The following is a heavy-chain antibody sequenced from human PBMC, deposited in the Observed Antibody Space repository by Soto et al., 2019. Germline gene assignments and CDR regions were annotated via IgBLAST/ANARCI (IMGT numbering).Heavy chain of an antibody. D-gene: IGHD2-2*01. CDR1: GFTFSSYS. CDR3: ARAGPAAAWGYYYYGMDV. CDR2: ISSSSSYI. V-gene: IGHV3-21*01. J-gene: IGHJ6*02. Sequence: SLRLSCAASGFTFSSYSMNWVRQAPGKGLEWVSSISSSSSYIYYADSVKGRFTISRDNAKNSLYLQMNSLRAEDTAVYYCARAGPAAAWGYYYYGMDVWGQGTTVTVSS.